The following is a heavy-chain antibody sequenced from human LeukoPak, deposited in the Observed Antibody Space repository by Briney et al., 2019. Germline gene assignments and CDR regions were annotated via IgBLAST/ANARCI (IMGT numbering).Heavy chain of an antibody. Sequence: PGGSLRLSCAASGFTFSSYAMSWVRQAPGKGLEWVSPISGSGSSTYYADSVKGRFTISRDNSKNTLYLQMNSLRAEDTAVYYCAKGVAVASPYYFDYWGQGTLVTVSP. J-gene: IGHJ4*02. CDR3: AKGVAVASPYYFDY. CDR1: GFTFSSYA. CDR2: ISGSGSST. V-gene: IGHV3-23*01. D-gene: IGHD6-19*01.